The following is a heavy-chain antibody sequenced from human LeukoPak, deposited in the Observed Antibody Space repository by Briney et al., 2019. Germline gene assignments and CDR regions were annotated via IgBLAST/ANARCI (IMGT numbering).Heavy chain of an antibody. D-gene: IGHD6-13*01. J-gene: IGHJ4*02. V-gene: IGHV4-4*07. CDR1: GGSISSYY. CDR2: IYTSGST. Sequence: PSETLSLTCTVSGGSISSYYWSWIRQPAGKGLEWIRRIYTSGSTNYNPSLKSRFTMSVDTSKNQFSLKLSSVTAADTAVYYCAREASSSWFPLGYWGQGTLVTVSS. CDR3: AREASSSWFPLGY.